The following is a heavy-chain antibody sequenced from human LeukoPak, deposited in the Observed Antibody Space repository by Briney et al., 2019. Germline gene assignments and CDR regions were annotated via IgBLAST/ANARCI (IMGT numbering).Heavy chain of an antibody. J-gene: IGHJ5*02. CDR3: AREVVVVPAAISWFDP. CDR1: GYTFTSYY. V-gene: IGHV1-46*01. D-gene: IGHD2-2*02. Sequence: ASVKVSCKASGYTFTSYYMHWVRQAPGQGLEWMGIINPSGGSTSYAQKFQGRVTMTRDTSTSTVYMELGSLRSEDTAVYYCAREVVVVPAAISWFDPWGQGTLVTVSS. CDR2: INPSGGST.